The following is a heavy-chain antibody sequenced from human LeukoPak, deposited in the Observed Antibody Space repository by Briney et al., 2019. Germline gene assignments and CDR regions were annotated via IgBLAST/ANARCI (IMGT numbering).Heavy chain of an antibody. J-gene: IGHJ3*02. CDR2: FNPENGNT. Sequence: ASVKVSCKASGYSFVGYGITWVRQAPGQGLEWMGWFNPENGNTNYAQKLQGRVTMTTDTSTSTAYMELRSLRSDDTAVYYCARSGSLVRYDAFDIWGQGTMVTVSS. CDR3: ARSGSLVRYDAFDI. CDR1: GYSFVGYG. D-gene: IGHD3-10*01. V-gene: IGHV1-18*01.